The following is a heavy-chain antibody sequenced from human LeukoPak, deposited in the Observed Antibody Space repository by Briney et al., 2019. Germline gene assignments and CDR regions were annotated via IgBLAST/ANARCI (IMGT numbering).Heavy chain of an antibody. Sequence: GEPLKISSKGSGYSFTRYWIGGLRRLPGKGREWLGIIYPADSYTRSSPSFQGQVTISVDKSINTAYLQWSSLKASDTAIYNCATSTVTKRYGMEVWGQGTTVTVSS. J-gene: IGHJ6*02. CDR3: ATSTVTKRYGMEV. V-gene: IGHV5-51*01. D-gene: IGHD4-17*01. CDR1: GYSFTRYW. CDR2: IYPADSYT.